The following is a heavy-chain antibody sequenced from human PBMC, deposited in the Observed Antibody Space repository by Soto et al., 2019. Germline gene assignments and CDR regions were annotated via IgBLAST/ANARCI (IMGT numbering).Heavy chain of an antibody. V-gene: IGHV3-23*01. J-gene: IGHJ4*02. Sequence: EVQLLESGGGSVQPGGSLRLSCAASGFTFSTYGMTWVRQAPGKGLQWVSTISGSGGNTYYADSVKGRFTISRDNSKNTLFLQMNSLRAEDTAVYYCAKDCAFCGSPICRQPFDYLGQGTLVTVSS. D-gene: IGHD2-21*01. CDR2: ISGSGGNT. CDR1: GFTFSTYG. CDR3: AKDCAFCGSPICRQPFDY.